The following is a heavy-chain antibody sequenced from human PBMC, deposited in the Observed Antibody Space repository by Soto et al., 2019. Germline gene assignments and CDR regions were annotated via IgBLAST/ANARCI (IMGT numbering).Heavy chain of an antibody. CDR2: ISYDGSNK. CDR1: GFTFSSYG. Sequence: QVQLVESGGGVVQPGRSLRLSCAASGFTFSSYGMHWVRQAPGKGLEWVAVISYDGSNKYYADSVKGRFTISRDNSKNTLYLQVNSLRAEDTAGYYCAKGRGRPVVGDRYYGMDVW. D-gene: IGHD3-16*01. CDR3: AKGRGRPVVGDRYYGMDV. V-gene: IGHV3-30*18. J-gene: IGHJ6*01.